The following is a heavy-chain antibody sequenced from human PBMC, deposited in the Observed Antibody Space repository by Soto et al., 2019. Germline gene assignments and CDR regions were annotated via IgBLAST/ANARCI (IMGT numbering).Heavy chain of an antibody. Sequence: ASVKVSCKASGYTFTSYDINWVRQATGQGLEWMGWMNPNSGNTGYAQKFQGRVTMTRNTSISTAYMELSSLRSEDTAVYYCARGRGKRASPALYDSSGYYYDYWGQGTLVTVSS. V-gene: IGHV1-8*01. D-gene: IGHD3-22*01. CDR1: GYTFTSYD. CDR3: ARGRGKRASPALYDSSGYYYDY. J-gene: IGHJ4*02. CDR2: MNPNSGNT.